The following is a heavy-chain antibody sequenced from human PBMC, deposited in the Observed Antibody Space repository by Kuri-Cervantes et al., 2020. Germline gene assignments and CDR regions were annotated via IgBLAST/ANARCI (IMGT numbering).Heavy chain of an antibody. CDR1: GFTFSSYA. J-gene: IGHJ4*02. CDR3: ARDRGGRWELPAY. CDR2: ISYDGSNK. D-gene: IGHD1-26*01. Sequence: GGSLSLSCAASGFTFSSYAMHWVRQAPGKGLEWVAVISYDGSNKYYADSVKGRFTISRDNSKNTLYLQMNSLRAEDTAVYYCARDRGGRWELPAYWGQGTLVTISS. V-gene: IGHV3-30-3*01.